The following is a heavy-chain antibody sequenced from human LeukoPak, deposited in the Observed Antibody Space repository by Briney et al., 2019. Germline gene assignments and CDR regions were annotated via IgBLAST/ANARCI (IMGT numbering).Heavy chain of an antibody. Sequence: PGRSLRLSCAASGFTFDDYAMHWVRQAPGKGLEWVSGISWNSGSIGYADSVKGRFTISRDNAKNSLYLQMNSLRAEDTALYYCAKAVGYYYDSSGYYNWGQGTLVTVSS. J-gene: IGHJ4*02. CDR2: ISWNSGSI. CDR3: AKAVGYYYDSSGYYN. CDR1: GFTFDDYA. V-gene: IGHV3-9*01. D-gene: IGHD3-22*01.